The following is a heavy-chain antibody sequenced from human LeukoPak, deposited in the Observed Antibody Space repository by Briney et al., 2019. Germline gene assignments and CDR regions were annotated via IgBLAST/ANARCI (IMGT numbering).Heavy chain of an antibody. D-gene: IGHD6-19*01. CDR3: ARYGGSGWVIDN. CDR1: GGSISIYY. V-gene: IGHV4-59*08. Sequence: PSETLSLTCTVSGGSISIYYWTWIRQPPGKGLEWIGYIYYTGATSYNPSLKSRATISVDTSKKQFSLKLTSVTAADTAVYYCARYGGSGWVIDNWGQGTLVTVSS. CDR2: IYYTGAT. J-gene: IGHJ4*02.